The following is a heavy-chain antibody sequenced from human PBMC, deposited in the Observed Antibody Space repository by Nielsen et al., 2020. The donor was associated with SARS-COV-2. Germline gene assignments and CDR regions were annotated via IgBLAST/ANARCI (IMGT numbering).Heavy chain of an antibody. Sequence: VRQAPGKGLEWVAVIWYDGSNKYYADSVKGRFTISRDNSKNTLYLQMNSLRAEDTAVYYCAKDLSYCNDGVCYSYGMDVWGQGTTVTVSS. D-gene: IGHD2-8*01. CDR3: AKDLSYCNDGVCYSYGMDV. V-gene: IGHV3-33*06. J-gene: IGHJ6*02. CDR2: IWYDGSNK.